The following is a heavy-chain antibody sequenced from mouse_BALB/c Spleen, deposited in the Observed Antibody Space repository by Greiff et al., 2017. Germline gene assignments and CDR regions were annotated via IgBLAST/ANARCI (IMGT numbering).Heavy chain of an antibody. V-gene: IGHV5-6-5*01. CDR1: GFTFSSYA. Sequence: EVQLVESGGDLVKPGGSLKLSCAASGFTFSSYAMSWVRQTPEKRLEWVASISSGGSTYYPDSVKGRFTISRDNARNILYLQMSSLRSEDTAMYYCARGRSYGSSYFDYWGHGTTLTVSS. J-gene: IGHJ2*01. CDR3: ARGRSYGSSYFDY. CDR2: ISSGGST. D-gene: IGHD1-1*01.